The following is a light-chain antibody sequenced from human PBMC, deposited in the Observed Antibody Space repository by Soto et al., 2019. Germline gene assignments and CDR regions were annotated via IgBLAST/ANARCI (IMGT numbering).Light chain of an antibody. Sequence: AIRMTQSPSSFSASTGDGVTITCRASQGISSYLAWYQQKPGKAPKLLIYAASTLQSGVPSRFSGSGSGTDFTLTISCLQSEDFATSYCQQYDSYPRTFGQGTKVEIK. J-gene: IGKJ1*01. CDR3: QQYDSYPRT. V-gene: IGKV1-8*01. CDR1: QGISSY. CDR2: AAS.